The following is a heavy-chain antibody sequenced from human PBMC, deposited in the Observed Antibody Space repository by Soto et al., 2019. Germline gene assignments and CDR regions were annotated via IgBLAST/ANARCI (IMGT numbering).Heavy chain of an antibody. J-gene: IGHJ4*02. D-gene: IGHD5-12*01. CDR1: GGSFSGYY. Sequence: SETLSLTCAVYGGSFSGYYWSWIRQPPGKGLEWIGEINHSGNTNYNPSLKSRVTISVDTSKNQLFLNLSSVTARGYNYGNTYFDYWGQGTRVTVSS. V-gene: IGHV4-34*01. CDR3: YFDY. CDR2: INHSGNT.